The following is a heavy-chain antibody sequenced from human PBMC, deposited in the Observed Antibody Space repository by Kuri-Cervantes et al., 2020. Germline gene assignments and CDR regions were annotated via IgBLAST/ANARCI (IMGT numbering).Heavy chain of an antibody. V-gene: IGHV3-21*01. D-gene: IGHD1-26*01. Sequence: GESLKISCAASGFTFDDYAMHWVRQAPGKGLEWVSSISSSSSYIYYADSVKGRFTISRDNAKNSLYLQMNSLGAEDTAVYYCAREGYSGSYGDYYYYYGMDVWGQGTTVTVSS. J-gene: IGHJ6*02. CDR2: ISSSSSYI. CDR3: AREGYSGSYGDYYYYYGMDV. CDR1: GFTFDDYA.